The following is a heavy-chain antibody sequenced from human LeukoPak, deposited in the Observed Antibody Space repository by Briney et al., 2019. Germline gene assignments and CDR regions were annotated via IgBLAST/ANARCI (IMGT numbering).Heavy chain of an antibody. D-gene: IGHD3-10*01. Sequence: SETLSLTCTVSGGSISSSSYYWGWIRQPPGKGLEWIGSMYYSGSTYYNPSLKSRVTISGDTSKNQFSLKLSSVTAADTAVYYCARHPGVRGVIVPHWFDPWGQGTLVTVSS. J-gene: IGHJ5*02. CDR1: GGSISSSSYY. CDR3: ARHPGVRGVIVPHWFDP. V-gene: IGHV4-39*01. CDR2: MYYSGST.